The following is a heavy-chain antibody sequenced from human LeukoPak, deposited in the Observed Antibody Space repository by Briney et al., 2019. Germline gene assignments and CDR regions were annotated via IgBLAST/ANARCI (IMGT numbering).Heavy chain of an antibody. D-gene: IGHD3-22*01. J-gene: IGHJ4*02. CDR1: GGSISSYY. V-gene: IGHV4-34*01. Sequence: SETLSLTCTVSGGSISSYYWSWIRQPPGKGLEWIGEINHSGSTNYNPSLKSRVTISVDTSKNQFSLKLSSVTAADTAVYYCARSYDSSGYYYGPQGYWGQGTLVTVSS. CDR3: ARSYDSSGYYYGPQGY. CDR2: INHSGST.